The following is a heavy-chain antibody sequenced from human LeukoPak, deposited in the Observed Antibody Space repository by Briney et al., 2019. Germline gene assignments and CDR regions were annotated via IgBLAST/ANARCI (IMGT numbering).Heavy chain of an antibody. J-gene: IGHJ6*03. Sequence: GASVKVSCKASGYSFTDYNMHWVRQAPGQGLEWMGWINPESGGTNYAQKFQGRVTMTRDTSISTAYMELSSLRSEDTAVYYCARGLLVAVANDYMDVWGKGTTVTVSS. CDR1: GYSFTDYN. V-gene: IGHV1-2*02. CDR3: ARGLLVAVANDYMDV. CDR2: INPESGGT. D-gene: IGHD6-19*01.